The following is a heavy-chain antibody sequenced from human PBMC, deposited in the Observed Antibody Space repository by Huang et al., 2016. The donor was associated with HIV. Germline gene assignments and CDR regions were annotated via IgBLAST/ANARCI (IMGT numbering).Heavy chain of an antibody. CDR2: IKQDESEK. D-gene: IGHD1-7*01. CDR1: TFSFGAYW. V-gene: IGHV3-7*01. J-gene: IGHJ6*02. CDR3: ATKTGAMDI. Sequence: VESGGRLVQPGGSIRLSCVGSTFSFGAYWMSWVRQTPGKGREWVANIKQDESEKDYVESGKGRFNISRDNAKKILFLQMDNVRVEDTATYYCATKTGAMDIWGQGTAVTVS.